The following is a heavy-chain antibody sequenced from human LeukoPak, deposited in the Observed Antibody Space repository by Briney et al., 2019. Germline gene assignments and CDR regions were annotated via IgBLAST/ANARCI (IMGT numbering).Heavy chain of an antibody. CDR2: ISSSSSYI. V-gene: IGHV3-21*01. Sequence: PGGSLRLSCAASGFTFSSYSMNWVRQAPGKGLEWVSSISSSSSYIYYADSVKGRFTISRDNAKNSLYLQMNSLRAEDTAVYYCASPYGSHYGMDVWGQGTTVTVSS. J-gene: IGHJ6*02. D-gene: IGHD3-10*01. CDR1: GFTFSSYS. CDR3: ASPYGSHYGMDV.